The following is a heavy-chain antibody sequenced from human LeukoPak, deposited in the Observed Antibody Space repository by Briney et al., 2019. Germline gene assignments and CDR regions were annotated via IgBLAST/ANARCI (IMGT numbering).Heavy chain of an antibody. V-gene: IGHV1-2*02. D-gene: IGHD5-24*01. J-gene: IGHJ6*03. CDR1: GYTLTAYY. Sequence: ASVKVSCKASGYTLTAYYMHWVRQAPGQGLEWMGWINPDTGGTNYAQKFQGRVTMTWDTSISTAYMELRGLRSDDTAVFYCASSDGYNKAGYYYYMDVWGKGATVTVSS. CDR2: INPDTGGT. CDR3: ASSDGYNKAGYYYYMDV.